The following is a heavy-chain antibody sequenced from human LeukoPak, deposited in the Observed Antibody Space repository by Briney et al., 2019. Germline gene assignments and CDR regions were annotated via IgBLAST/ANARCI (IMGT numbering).Heavy chain of an antibody. J-gene: IGHJ3*02. Sequence: SETLSLTCTVSGGSISSSSYYWGWIRQPPGKGLEWIGSIYYSGSTYYNPSLKSRVTISVDTSKNQFSLKLSSVTAADTAVYYCARDGVLYYDSSGLDAFDIWGQGTMVTVSS. D-gene: IGHD3-22*01. CDR3: ARDGVLYYDSSGLDAFDI. CDR1: GGSISSSSYY. CDR2: IYYSGST. V-gene: IGHV4-39*07.